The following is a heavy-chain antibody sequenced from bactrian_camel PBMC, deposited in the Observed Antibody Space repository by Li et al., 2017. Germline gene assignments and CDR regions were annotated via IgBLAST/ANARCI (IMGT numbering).Heavy chain of an antibody. D-gene: IGHD3*01. Sequence: VQLVESGGGLVQPGGSLRHSCVGSEYTFSSYCLGWFRQAPEKEREGVASINSDGWTAYGDSVKGRFTVSRDNAKNTTSLQLNSLTTEDTGMYFCSTYSTRGQGTQVTVS. CDR2: INSDGWT. V-gene: IGHV3S67*01. CDR1: EYTFSSYC. J-gene: IGHJ4*01.